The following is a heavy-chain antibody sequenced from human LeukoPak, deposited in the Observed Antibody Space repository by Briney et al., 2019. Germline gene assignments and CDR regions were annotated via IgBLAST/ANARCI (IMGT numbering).Heavy chain of an antibody. J-gene: IGHJ6*03. D-gene: IGHD1-1*01. CDR1: GGSISSSSYF. CDR3: ARVPNTGIGGYYYYYVDV. Sequence: SETLSLTCTVSGGSISSSSYFWGWIRQPAGKGLEWIGRVYTSGSTNYNPSLKSRVTMSVDTSKNQFSLKLSSVTAADTAVYYCARVPNTGIGGYYYYYVDVWGKGTTVTVSS. CDR2: VYTSGST. V-gene: IGHV4-61*02.